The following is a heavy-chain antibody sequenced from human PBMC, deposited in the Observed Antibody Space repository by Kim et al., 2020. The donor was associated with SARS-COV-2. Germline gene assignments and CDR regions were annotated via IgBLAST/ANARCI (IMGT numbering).Heavy chain of an antibody. CDR2: ISWNSGSI. Sequence: GGSLRRSCAASGFTFGDYAMHWVRQAPGKGLEWVSGISWNSGSIGYADSVKGRFTISRDNAKNSLYLQMNSLRAEDTALYYCARGDYVYYYMDVWGKGTTVTVSS. CDR1: GFTFGDYA. CDR3: ARGDYVYYYMDV. V-gene: IGHV3-9*01. J-gene: IGHJ6*03. D-gene: IGHD4-17*01.